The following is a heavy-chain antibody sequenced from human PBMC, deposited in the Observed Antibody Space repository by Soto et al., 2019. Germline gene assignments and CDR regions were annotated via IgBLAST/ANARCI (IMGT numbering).Heavy chain of an antibody. Sequence: GGSLRLSCAASGFTFSSYGMHWVRQAPGKGLEWVAVISYDGSNKYYADSVKGRFTISRDNSKNTLYLQMNSLRAEDTAVYYCAKDIVVVPAALTVYYYGMDVWGQGTTVTVSS. D-gene: IGHD2-2*01. CDR2: ISYDGSNK. CDR3: AKDIVVVPAALTVYYYGMDV. V-gene: IGHV3-30*18. CDR1: GFTFSSYG. J-gene: IGHJ6*02.